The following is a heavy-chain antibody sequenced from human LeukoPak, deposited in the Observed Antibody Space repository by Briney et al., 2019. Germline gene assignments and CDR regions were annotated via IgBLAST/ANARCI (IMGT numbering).Heavy chain of an antibody. Sequence: PSETLSLTCTVSGGSVSSSSYYWGWIRQPPGKGLEWIGSIYYSGSTNYNPSLKSRVTISVDTSKNQFSLKLSSVTAADTAVYYCARGRIVVMTAIPHFDIWGQGTMVTVSS. CDR1: GGSVSSSSYY. CDR3: ARGRIVVMTAIPHFDI. D-gene: IGHD2-21*02. CDR2: IYYSGST. V-gene: IGHV4-39*07. J-gene: IGHJ3*02.